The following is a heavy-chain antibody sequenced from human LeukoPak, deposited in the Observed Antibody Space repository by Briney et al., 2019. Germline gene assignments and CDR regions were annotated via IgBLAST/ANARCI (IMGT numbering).Heavy chain of an antibody. CDR1: GGSISSSNW. Sequence: SGTLSLTCAVSGGSISSSNWWSWVRQPPGKGLEWMGEIYHSGSTNYNPSLKSRVTISVDKSKNQFSLKLSSVTAADTAVYYCARADCSGGSCYLPDAFDIWGQGTMVTVSS. J-gene: IGHJ3*02. CDR3: ARADCSGGSCYLPDAFDI. D-gene: IGHD2-15*01. CDR2: IYHSGST. V-gene: IGHV4-4*02.